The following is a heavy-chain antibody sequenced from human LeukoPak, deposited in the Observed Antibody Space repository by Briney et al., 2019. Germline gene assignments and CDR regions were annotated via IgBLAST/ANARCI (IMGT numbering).Heavy chain of an antibody. V-gene: IGHV4-61*01. CDR3: ARDVYYYDSSGYWRAFDI. CDR1: GGSVSSGSYY. J-gene: IGHJ3*02. CDR2: IYYSGST. Sequence: SETLSLTCTVSGGSVSSGSYYWSWIRQPPGKGLEWIGYIYYSGSTNYNPSLKSRVTISVDTSKNQFSLKLSSVTAADTAVYYCARDVYYYDSSGYWRAFDIWGQGTMVTVSS. D-gene: IGHD3-22*01.